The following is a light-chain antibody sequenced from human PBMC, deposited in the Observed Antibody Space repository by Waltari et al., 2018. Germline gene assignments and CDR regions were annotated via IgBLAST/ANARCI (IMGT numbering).Light chain of an antibody. J-gene: IGLJ1*01. Sequence: QSALTQPPPAAGSPGQSVTMPFTGTSKSVGGFNYVPWYQQHPGTVPKLIIYEVSERPSGVPHRFSGSKSGNTASLTVSGLQAEDEADYYCSSYAGSNSHVFGTGTRVTVL. CDR3: SSYAGSNSHV. CDR2: EVS. CDR1: SKSVGGFNY. V-gene: IGLV2-8*01.